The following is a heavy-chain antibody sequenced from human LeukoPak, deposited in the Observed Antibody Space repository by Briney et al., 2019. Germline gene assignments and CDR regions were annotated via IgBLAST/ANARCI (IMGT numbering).Heavy chain of an antibody. Sequence: PSETLSLTCTVSGYSISSGYYWGWIRQPPGKGLEWIGSIYHSGSTYYNPSLKSRVTISVDTSKNQFSLKLSSVTAADTAVYYCALYDSSGYGMDYWGQGTLVTVSS. J-gene: IGHJ4*02. CDR2: IYHSGST. D-gene: IGHD3-22*01. CDR3: ALYDSSGYGMDY. CDR1: GYSISSGYY. V-gene: IGHV4-38-2*02.